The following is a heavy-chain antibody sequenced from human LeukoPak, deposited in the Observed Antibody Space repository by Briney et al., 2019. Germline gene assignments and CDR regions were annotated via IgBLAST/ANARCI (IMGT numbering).Heavy chain of an antibody. CDR3: AVLDTAMVELFDY. CDR2: IIPIFGTA. D-gene: IGHD5-18*01. CDR1: GGTFSSHA. V-gene: IGHV1-69*01. J-gene: IGHJ4*02. Sequence: SVKVSCKASGGTFSSHAISWVRQAPGQGLEWMGGIIPIFGTANYAQKFQGRVTITADESTSTAYMELSSLRSEDTAVYYCAVLDTAMVELFDYWGQGTLVTVSS.